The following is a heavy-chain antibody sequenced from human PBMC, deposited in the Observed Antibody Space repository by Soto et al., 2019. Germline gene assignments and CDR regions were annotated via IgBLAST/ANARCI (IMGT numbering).Heavy chain of an antibody. J-gene: IGHJ4*02. V-gene: IGHV3-66*01. CDR3: ATRTITLPH. CDR1: RFAVSDNY. CDR2: IYSGGTT. Sequence: EVHLVESGGGLVQPGGSLRLSCAASRFAVSDNYMSWVRQAPGKGLEFVSLIYSGGTTSYVDSVKGRFTISRDNSKNTLYLQMNNLRAEDTAVYYCATRTITLPHWGQGTLVTVSS. D-gene: IGHD5-12*01.